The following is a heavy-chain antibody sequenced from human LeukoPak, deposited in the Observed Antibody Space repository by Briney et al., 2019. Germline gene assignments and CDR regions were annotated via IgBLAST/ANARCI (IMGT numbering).Heavy chain of an antibody. V-gene: IGHV3-23*01. CDR2: ISGSGVST. D-gene: IGHD3-22*01. CDR3: AKSSSGYTDALDI. J-gene: IGHJ3*02. Sequence: GGSLRLSCAASGFTFSSYAMTWVRQAPGKGLDWVSVISGSGVSTYYADSVKGRFTISRDNSKNTLYLQMNGLRAEDTAVYYCAKSSSGYTDALDIWGQGTMVTVSS. CDR1: GFTFSSYA.